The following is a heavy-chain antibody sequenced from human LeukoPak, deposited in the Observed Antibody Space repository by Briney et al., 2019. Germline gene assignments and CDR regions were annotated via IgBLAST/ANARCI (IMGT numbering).Heavy chain of an antibody. CDR3: AKGSYYDSSGSFYFDY. D-gene: IGHD3-22*01. CDR2: ISGSGDNT. V-gene: IGHV3-23*01. CDR1: GFTFSDKW. Sequence: PGGSLRLSCVGSGFTFSDKWMSWVRQAPGKGLEWVSGISGSGDNTYYADSVKGRFTISRDNSKNTLYVQVNSLGTEDTAAYYCAKGSYYDSSGSFYFDYWGQGTLVTVSS. J-gene: IGHJ4*02.